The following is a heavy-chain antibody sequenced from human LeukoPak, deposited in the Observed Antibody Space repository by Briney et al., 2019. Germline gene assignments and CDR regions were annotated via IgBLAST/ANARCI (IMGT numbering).Heavy chain of an antibody. D-gene: IGHD3-16*01. CDR1: GGSISSYY. Sequence: PSETLSLTCTVSGGSISSYYWSWIRQPPGKGLEWIGYIYYSGSTNYNPSLKSRVTISVDTSKNQFSLKLSSVTAADTAVYYCARDSGKLGYFDYWGQGTLVTVSS. CDR3: ARDSGKLGYFDY. V-gene: IGHV4-59*12. CDR2: IYYSGST. J-gene: IGHJ4*02.